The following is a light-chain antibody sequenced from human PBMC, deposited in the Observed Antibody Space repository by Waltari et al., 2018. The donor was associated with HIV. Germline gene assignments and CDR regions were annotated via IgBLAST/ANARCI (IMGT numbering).Light chain of an antibody. CDR1: QSISNW. Sequence: DVQMTQSPSTLSASLGDSVTIICRASQSISNWLAWYQHKPGRAPKLLIYEASLLETGVTPRFSGSGSLTVFTLTINDLQPDDFATYYCQQYNNTFGQGTKLEIK. CDR3: QQYNNT. CDR2: EAS. J-gene: IGKJ2*01. V-gene: IGKV1-5*03.